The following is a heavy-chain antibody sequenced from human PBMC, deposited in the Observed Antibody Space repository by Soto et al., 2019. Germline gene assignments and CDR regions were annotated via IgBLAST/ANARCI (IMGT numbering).Heavy chain of an antibody. V-gene: IGHV3-23*01. CDR3: VKDAPGSGWLSDY. CDR2: ITSSGGT. J-gene: IGHJ4*02. CDR1: GFTFSYYA. D-gene: IGHD3-22*01. Sequence: GGSLRLSCAASGFTFSYYAVSWVRQAPGRGLAWVSTITSSGGTYYADSVKGRFTISRDNSKNTLYLQVTSLRAEDAAVYYCVKDAPGSGWLSDYWGQGTLVTVSS.